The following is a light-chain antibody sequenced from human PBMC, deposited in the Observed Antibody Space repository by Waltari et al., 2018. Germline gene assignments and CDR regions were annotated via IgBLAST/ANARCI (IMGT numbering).Light chain of an antibody. CDR2: GAS. Sequence: EIVMTQSPATLSVSPGERATLSCRASQSVSSNLAWYQQKPGQAPRLLIYGASTRATGFAARFSGSGSGTEFTLTISSLQSEDFAVYYCQQYNNWPRTFGQGTKVEIK. CDR1: QSVSSN. CDR3: QQYNNWPRT. V-gene: IGKV3-15*01. J-gene: IGKJ1*01.